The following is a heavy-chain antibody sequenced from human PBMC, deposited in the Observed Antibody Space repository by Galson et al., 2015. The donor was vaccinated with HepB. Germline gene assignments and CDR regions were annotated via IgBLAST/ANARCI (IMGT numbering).Heavy chain of an antibody. D-gene: IGHD6-19*01. CDR3: ARVGGIAVAGTLRSYYYGMDV. CDR1: GGSFSGYY. V-gene: IGHV4-34*01. J-gene: IGHJ6*02. Sequence: ETLSLTCAVYGGSFSGYYWSWIRQPPGKGLEWIGKINHSGSTNYNPSLKSRVTISVDTSKNQFSLKLSSVTAADTAVYYCARVGGIAVAGTLRSYYYGMDVWGQGTTVTVSS. CDR2: INHSGST.